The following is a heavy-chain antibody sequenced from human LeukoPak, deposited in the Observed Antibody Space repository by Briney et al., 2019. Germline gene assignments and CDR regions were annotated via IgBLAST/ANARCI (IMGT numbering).Heavy chain of an antibody. CDR1: NASISSDTYF. J-gene: IGHJ4*02. Sequence: SETLSLTCTVSNASISSDTYFWSWIRQPAGKGLQWIGRMSSTGRGDYNPSLKSRVTISVDTSKNQFSLKLSSVTAADTAVYYCARRYGSGSSGTFDYWGQGTLVTVSS. CDR2: MSSTGRG. D-gene: IGHD3-10*01. V-gene: IGHV4-61*02. CDR3: ARRYGSGSSGTFDY.